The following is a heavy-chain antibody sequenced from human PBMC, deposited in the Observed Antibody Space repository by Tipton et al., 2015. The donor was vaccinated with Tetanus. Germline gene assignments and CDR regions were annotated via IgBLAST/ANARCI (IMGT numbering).Heavy chain of an antibody. J-gene: IGHJ2*01. CDR3: ARRPKCRGGTCHWYFDL. CDR2: INYSGTT. Sequence: TLSLTCAVSGVSIKRSSFYWGWIRQAPGRGLEWIGSINYSGTTYYSPPLKNRATISVDTSKNQLSLKITSVTADDTSVYYCARRPKCRGGTCHWYFDLRGPGALVTVSS. V-gene: IGHV4-39*01. D-gene: IGHD2-15*01. CDR1: GVSIKRSSFY.